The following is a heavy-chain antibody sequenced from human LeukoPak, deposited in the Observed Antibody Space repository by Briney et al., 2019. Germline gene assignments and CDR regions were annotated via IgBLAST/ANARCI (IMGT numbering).Heavy chain of an antibody. CDR3: AHRRDSSGYQYRYWLAP. D-gene: IGHD3-22*01. V-gene: IGHV2-5*02. Sequence: SGPTLVKPTQTLTLTCTFSGFSLTTSGVGVGWIRQPPGKALEWLALINWDDQKVYSPSLQSRLSITKDTSKNQVVLTMTNVDPVDTATYYCAHRRDSSGYQYRYWLAPRGQGTLVTVSS. CDR2: INWDDQK. J-gene: IGHJ5*02. CDR1: GFSLTTSGVG.